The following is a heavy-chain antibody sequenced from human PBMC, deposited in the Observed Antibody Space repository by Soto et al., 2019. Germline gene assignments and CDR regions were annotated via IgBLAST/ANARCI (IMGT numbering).Heavy chain of an antibody. CDR2: IYYSGTH. Sequence: SEILSLTCTVSSGSITGYYWSWVRQPPGKGLEWIGYIYYSGTHNYNPSLSSRLTISVDTSKNLFSLELNSVTAADTAVYYCARVQMATLYFDDWGRGTLVTVSS. D-gene: IGHD5-12*01. CDR3: ARVQMATLYFDD. CDR1: SGSITGYY. J-gene: IGHJ4*02. V-gene: IGHV4-59*01.